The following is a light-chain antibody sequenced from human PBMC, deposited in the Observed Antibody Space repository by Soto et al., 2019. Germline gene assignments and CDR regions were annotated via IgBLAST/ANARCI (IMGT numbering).Light chain of an antibody. V-gene: IGKV3-20*01. Sequence: EIVMTQSPATLSVSPGERATVSCRASQSVSTNLAWYQHKPGQAPRLLIYGASSRATGIPDRFSGSGSGTDFTLSISRLEPEDFTVHYCQQYGSSPRTFGQGTKVDI. CDR1: QSVSTN. J-gene: IGKJ1*01. CDR2: GAS. CDR3: QQYGSSPRT.